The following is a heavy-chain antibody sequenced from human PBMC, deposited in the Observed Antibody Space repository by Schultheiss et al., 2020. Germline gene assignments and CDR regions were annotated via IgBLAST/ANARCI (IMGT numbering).Heavy chain of an antibody. CDR3: ARVRSSPDYYGMDV. J-gene: IGHJ6*02. Sequence: ASVKVSCKASGYTFTGYYMHWVRQAPGQGLEWMGWINPNSGGTNYAQKFQGRVTMTRDTSTSTVYMELSSLRSEDTAVYYCARVRSSPDYYGMDVWGQGTTVTVSS. CDR2: INPNSGGT. D-gene: IGHD6-13*01. V-gene: IGHV1-2*02. CDR1: GYTFTGYY.